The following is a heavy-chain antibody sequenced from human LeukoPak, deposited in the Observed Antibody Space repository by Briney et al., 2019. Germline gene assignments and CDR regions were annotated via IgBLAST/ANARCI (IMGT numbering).Heavy chain of an antibody. J-gene: IGHJ3*02. CDR2: IWYDGSNK. CDR1: GFTFSSYG. Sequence: GGSLRLSCAASGFTFSSYGMHWVRQAPGKGLEWVAVIWYDGSNKYYADSVKGRFTISRDNSKNTLYLQMNSLRAEDTAVYYCARDSKTYYDFWSGHPDAFDIWGQGTMVTVSS. V-gene: IGHV3-33*01. D-gene: IGHD3-3*01. CDR3: ARDSKTYYDFWSGHPDAFDI.